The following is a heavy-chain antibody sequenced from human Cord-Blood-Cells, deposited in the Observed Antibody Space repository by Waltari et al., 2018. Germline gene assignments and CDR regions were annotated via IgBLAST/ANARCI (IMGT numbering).Heavy chain of an antibody. CDR2: IDHSGST. D-gene: IGHD6-6*01. CDR3: ARPGKRSSHFDD. J-gene: IGHJ4*02. Sequence: QVQLQQWGAGLLKSSETLSPTWAVYGGSFSGYYWSWLRQPPGEGREWIGGIDHSGSTNDDPSLRSRVTIAVDTSMNRFSLELSSVTAADAAVYSCARPGKRSSHFDDWVQGTLVTVSS. V-gene: IGHV4-34*01. CDR1: GGSFSGYY.